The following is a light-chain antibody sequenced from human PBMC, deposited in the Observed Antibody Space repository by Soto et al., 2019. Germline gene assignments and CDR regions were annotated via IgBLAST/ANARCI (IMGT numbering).Light chain of an antibody. Sequence: QSALTQPASVSGSPGQSITISCTGTSSDVGGYNYDSWYQQHPGKAPKLMISEVSNRPSGVSNRFSGSKSGNTASLTISGLQAEDEADYYCSSYTSNSTPYVFGTGTKLTVL. J-gene: IGLJ1*01. CDR2: EVS. CDR3: SSYTSNSTPYV. CDR1: SSDVGGYNY. V-gene: IGLV2-14*01.